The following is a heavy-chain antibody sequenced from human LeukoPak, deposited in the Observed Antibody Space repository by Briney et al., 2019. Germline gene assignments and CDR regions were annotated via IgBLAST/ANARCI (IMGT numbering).Heavy chain of an antibody. CDR1: GGSISTGGYY. Sequence: SQTLSLTCTVSGGSISTGGYYWSWIRQHPGRGLEWIGYIYYSGSTYYNPSLKSRVTISVDTSKNQFSLKVNSVTAADTAVYYCARVHTRFGEDDAFDIWGQGTMVTVSS. J-gene: IGHJ3*02. V-gene: IGHV4-31*03. CDR3: ARVHTRFGEDDAFDI. CDR2: IYYSGST. D-gene: IGHD3-10*01.